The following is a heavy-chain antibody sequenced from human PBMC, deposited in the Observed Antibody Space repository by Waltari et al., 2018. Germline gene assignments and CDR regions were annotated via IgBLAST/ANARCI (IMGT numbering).Heavy chain of an antibody. CDR2: MNPNSGNT. CDR1: GGTFSSYA. D-gene: IGHD1-1*01. V-gene: IGHV1-8*02. J-gene: IGHJ4*02. CDR3: ARSSYRNPRSPTGY. Sequence: QVQLVQSGAEVKKPGSSVKVSCKASGGTFSSYAISWVRQAPGQGLEWMGGMNPNSGNTGYAQKFQGRVTMTRNTSISTAYMELSSLRSEDTAVYYCARSSYRNPRSPTGYWGQGILVTVSS.